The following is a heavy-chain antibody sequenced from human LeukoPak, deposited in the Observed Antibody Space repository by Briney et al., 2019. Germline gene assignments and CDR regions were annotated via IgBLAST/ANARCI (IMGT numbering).Heavy chain of an antibody. J-gene: IGHJ4*02. CDR3: ARGGYYDSSGYYPY. D-gene: IGHD3-22*01. CDR1: GFTFSSYE. Sequence: GGSLRFSCAASGFTFSSYEMNWVRQAPGKGLEWASYISSSGSTIYYADSVKGRFTISRDNAKNSLYLQMNSLRAEDTAVYYCARGGYYDSSGYYPYWGQGTLVTVSS. V-gene: IGHV3-48*03. CDR2: ISSSGSTI.